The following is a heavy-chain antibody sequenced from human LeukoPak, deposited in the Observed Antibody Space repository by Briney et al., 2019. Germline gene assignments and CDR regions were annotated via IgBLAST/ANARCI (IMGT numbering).Heavy chain of an antibody. CDR1: GGSISSGSYY. J-gene: IGHJ4*02. CDR3: ARGGVWRYYYDRSGYYYLDY. Sequence: SETLSLTCTVSGGSISSGSYYWSWIRQPAGKGLEWIGYIYYSGSTNYNPSLKSRVTISVDTSKNQFSLKLSSVTAADTAVYYCARGGVWRYYYDRSGYYYLDYWGQGTLVTVSS. CDR2: IYYSGST. V-gene: IGHV4-61*10. D-gene: IGHD3-22*01.